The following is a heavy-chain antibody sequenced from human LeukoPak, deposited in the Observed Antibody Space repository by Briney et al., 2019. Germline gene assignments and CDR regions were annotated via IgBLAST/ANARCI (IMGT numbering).Heavy chain of an antibody. D-gene: IGHD6-13*01. CDR2: IYYSGST. Sequence: SETLSLTCTVSGDSISSYYWSWIRQPPGKGLEWIGDIYYSGSTNYNPSLKSRVTISVDTSKNQFSLQLSSVTAADTAVYYCARDGIAAAGRKNYYYYGMDVWGQGTTVTVSS. V-gene: IGHV4-59*01. CDR1: GDSISSYY. J-gene: IGHJ6*02. CDR3: ARDGIAAAGRKNYYYYGMDV.